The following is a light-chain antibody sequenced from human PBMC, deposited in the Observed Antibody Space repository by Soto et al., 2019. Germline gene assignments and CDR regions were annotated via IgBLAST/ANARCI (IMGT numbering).Light chain of an antibody. CDR3: GADHGSGSNFVVV. V-gene: IGLV9-49*01. CDR2: VGTGGIVG. CDR1: SGYSNNK. Sequence: QSVMTQPPSASASLGDSVTLTCTLSSGYSNNKVDWYQQRPGKGPRFVMRVGTGGIVGSKGDGIPDRFSVLGSGLNRYLTIKNIQEEDESDYHCGADHGSGSNFVVVFGGGTQLTVL. J-gene: IGLJ2*01.